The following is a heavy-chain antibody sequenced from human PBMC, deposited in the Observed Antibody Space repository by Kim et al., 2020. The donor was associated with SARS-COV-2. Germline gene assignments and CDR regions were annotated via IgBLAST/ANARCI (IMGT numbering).Heavy chain of an antibody. Sequence: SETLSLTCAVSGGSISSSNWWSWVRQPPGKGLEWIGEIYHSGSTNYNPSLKSRVTISVDKSKNQFSLKLSSVTAADTAVYYCARDLAFYDRNGRQSTYYFDYWGQGTLVTVSS. CDR3: ARDLAFYDRNGRQSTYYFDY. J-gene: IGHJ4*02. D-gene: IGHD3-22*01. CDR2: IYHSGST. CDR1: GGSISSSNW. V-gene: IGHV4-4*02.